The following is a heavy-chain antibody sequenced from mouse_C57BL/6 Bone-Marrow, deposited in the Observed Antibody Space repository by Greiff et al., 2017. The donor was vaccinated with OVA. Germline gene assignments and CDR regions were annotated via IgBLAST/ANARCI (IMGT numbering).Heavy chain of an antibody. Sequence: QLQQSGPVLVKPGASVKMSCKASGYTFTDYYMNWVKQSHGKSLEWIGVINPYNGGTSYNQKFKGKATLTVDKSSSTAYMELNSLTSEDSAVYYCARTKDYSKGFDYWGQGTTLTVSS. CDR2: INPYNGGT. D-gene: IGHD2-5*01. J-gene: IGHJ2*01. V-gene: IGHV1-19*01. CDR3: ARTKDYSKGFDY. CDR1: GYTFTDYY.